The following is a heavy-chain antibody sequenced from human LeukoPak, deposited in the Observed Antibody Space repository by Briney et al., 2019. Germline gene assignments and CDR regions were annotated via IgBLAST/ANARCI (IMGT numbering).Heavy chain of an antibody. V-gene: IGHV5-51*01. CDR2: IYPAGSDT. J-gene: IGHJ4*02. CDR3: ARQRSSGWYIDF. D-gene: IGHD6-19*01. Sequence: GESPKISCRGAGYSFTTSWIAWVRQRPGKGLEWMGIIYPAGSDTRYSPSFKGLVTISADKSINTAYLQWSSLKASDTAMYYCARQRSSGWYIDFWGQGTLVTVSS. CDR1: GYSFTTSW.